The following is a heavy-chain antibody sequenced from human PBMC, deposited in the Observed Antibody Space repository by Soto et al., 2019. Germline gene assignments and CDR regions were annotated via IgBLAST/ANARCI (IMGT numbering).Heavy chain of an antibody. Sequence: GASVKVSCKVSGYTLTELSMHWVRQVPGKGLEWMGGFDPEDGETIYAQKFQGRVTMTEDTSTDTAYMELSSLRSEDTAVYYCATRFGSSWYTGYYYYYGMDVWGQGTTVTVSS. CDR3: ATRFGSSWYTGYYYYYGMDV. V-gene: IGHV1-24*01. J-gene: IGHJ6*02. CDR1: GYTLTELS. CDR2: FDPEDGET. D-gene: IGHD6-13*01.